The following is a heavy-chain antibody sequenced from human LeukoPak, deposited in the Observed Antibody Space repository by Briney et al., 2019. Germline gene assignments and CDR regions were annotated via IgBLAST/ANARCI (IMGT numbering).Heavy chain of an antibody. J-gene: IGHJ4*02. CDR1: GFTFSSYG. CDR2: ISYDGSNK. V-gene: IGHV3-30*18. D-gene: IGHD2-2*01. Sequence: QPGRSLRLSCAASGFTFSSYGMHWVRQAPGKGLEWVAVISYDGSNKYSADSVKGRFTISRDNSKNTLYLQMNSLRAEDTAVYYCAKARGYQLLSPYFDYWGQGTLVTVSS. CDR3: AKARGYQLLSPYFDY.